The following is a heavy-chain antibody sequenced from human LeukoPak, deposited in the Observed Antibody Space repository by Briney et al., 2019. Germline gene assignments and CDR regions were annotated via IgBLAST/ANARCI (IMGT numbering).Heavy chain of an antibody. CDR2: IYYSGST. D-gene: IGHD4/OR15-4a*01. Sequence: SETLSLTYTVSGGSISSYYWSWIRQPPGKGLEWIGYIYYSGSTNYNPSLKSRVTISVDTSKNQFSLKVNSVTAADTAVYYCARAPGNDYYPYYYMDVWGKGTTVTVSS. J-gene: IGHJ6*03. CDR3: ARAPGNDYYPYYYMDV. CDR1: GGSISSYY. V-gene: IGHV4-59*01.